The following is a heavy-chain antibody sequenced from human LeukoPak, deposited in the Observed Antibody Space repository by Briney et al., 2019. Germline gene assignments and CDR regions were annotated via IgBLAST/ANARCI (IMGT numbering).Heavy chain of an antibody. J-gene: IGHJ6*02. CDR2: INKDGSAT. CDR1: GFTFDAYA. V-gene: IGHV3-43*02. D-gene: IGHD1-26*01. CDR3: ATWAFYHSLDV. Sequence: GGSLRLSCEASGFTFDAYAMHWVRQARGKGLEWVSLINKDGSATYYAGSVKGRFTISRDNSKNSLYLQMNSLRSEDTALYYCATWAFYHSLDVWGQGTTVTVSS.